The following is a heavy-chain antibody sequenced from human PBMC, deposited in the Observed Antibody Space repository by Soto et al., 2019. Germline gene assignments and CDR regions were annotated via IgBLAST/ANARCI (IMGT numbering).Heavy chain of an antibody. Sequence: SETLSLTCSVSGDSISSADYFLTWIRQSPGKGLEWMGYIFHSGTTYYNPSLKGRLLISIENSKNQFSLRLTSVTAADSAVYFCAREPYLPKARNDFWDPGTRLTVSS. V-gene: IGHV4-30-4*01. CDR2: IFHSGTT. CDR1: GDSISSADYF. J-gene: IGHJ4*02. CDR3: AREPYLPKARNDF.